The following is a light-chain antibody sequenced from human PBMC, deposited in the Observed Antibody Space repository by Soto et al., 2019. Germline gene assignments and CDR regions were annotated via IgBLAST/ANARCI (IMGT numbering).Light chain of an antibody. J-gene: IGKJ2*01. V-gene: IGKV1-9*01. CDR2: VAS. CDR3: RQVSRYPYT. CDR1: QGIGSY. Sequence: DIQLTQSPSFLSASVGDRVTITCRASQGIGSYLVWYQQKPGKAPNLLIYVASTLQSGVPSRFSGSGFGTEFTLTVSSLQPEDFATYYCRQVSRYPYTFGQGTKLEIK.